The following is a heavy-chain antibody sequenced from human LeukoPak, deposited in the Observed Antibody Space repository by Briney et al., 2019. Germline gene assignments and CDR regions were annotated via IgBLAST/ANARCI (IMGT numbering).Heavy chain of an antibody. CDR1: GGSISSYY. V-gene: IGHV4-59*08. CDR3: ASLGGDSDY. D-gene: IGHD2-21*02. CDR2: IYYSGST. J-gene: IGHJ4*02. Sequence: SETLSLTCTVSGGSISSYYWSWIRQPPGKGLEWIGYIYYSGSTNYNPSLKSRDTISVDTSKNQFSLKLSSVTAADTAVYYCASLGGDSDYWGQGTLVTVSS.